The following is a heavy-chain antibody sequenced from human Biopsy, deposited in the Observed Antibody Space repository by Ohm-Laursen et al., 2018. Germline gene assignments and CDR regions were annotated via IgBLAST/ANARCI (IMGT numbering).Heavy chain of an antibody. Sequence: ASVKVSCKAFGSTFITYYVNWVRQAPGQGLEWMGKINPSGGSTSYAQKFQGRVTMTRDTSTTTVYMELSSLRSEDTAVYYCARDRIGGRGDPPDHWGQGTLVTVSS. J-gene: IGHJ4*02. CDR1: GSTFITYY. CDR2: INPSGGST. CDR3: ARDRIGGRGDPPDH. V-gene: IGHV1-46*01. D-gene: IGHD3-10*01.